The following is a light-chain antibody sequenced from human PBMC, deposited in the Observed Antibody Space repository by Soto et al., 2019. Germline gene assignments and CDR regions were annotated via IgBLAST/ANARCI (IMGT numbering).Light chain of an antibody. CDR2: AAS. Sequence: DIQMTQSPSSLSASVGDRVTITCRARQSISTYLNWYQQKPGKAPKLLIYAASSLQSGVPSRFSGSGSGTDFTLTIGSLQPEDFATYYCQQSFTTPPTFGQGTKVEIK. CDR3: QQSFTTPPT. J-gene: IGKJ1*01. V-gene: IGKV1-39*01. CDR1: QSISTY.